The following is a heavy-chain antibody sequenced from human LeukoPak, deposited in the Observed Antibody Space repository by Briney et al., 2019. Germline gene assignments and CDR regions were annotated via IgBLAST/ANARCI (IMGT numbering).Heavy chain of an antibody. Sequence: PGGSLRLSCAASGFTFSSYGIHWVRQAPGKGLEWVAVISYDGSNKYYADSVKGRFTISRDNSKNTLYLQMNSLRAEDTAVYYCAKDARQQLNPEYFQHWGQGTRVTVSS. V-gene: IGHV3-30*18. CDR2: ISYDGSNK. CDR3: AKDARQQLNPEYFQH. D-gene: IGHD6-13*01. CDR1: GFTFSSYG. J-gene: IGHJ1*01.